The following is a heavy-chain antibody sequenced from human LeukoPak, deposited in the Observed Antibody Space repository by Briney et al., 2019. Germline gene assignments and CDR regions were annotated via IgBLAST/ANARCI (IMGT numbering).Heavy chain of an antibody. D-gene: IGHD2-15*01. CDR2: ISYDGSNK. Sequence: GRSLRLSCAASGFSFSNYGMHWVRQAPGKGLEWVAVISYDGSNKYYADSVKGRFTISRDNSKNTLYLQMNSLRAEDTAVYYCARDGLDIVVVVAASELGYWGQGTLVTVSS. V-gene: IGHV3-30*19. CDR1: GFSFSNYG. CDR3: ARDGLDIVVVVAASELGY. J-gene: IGHJ4*02.